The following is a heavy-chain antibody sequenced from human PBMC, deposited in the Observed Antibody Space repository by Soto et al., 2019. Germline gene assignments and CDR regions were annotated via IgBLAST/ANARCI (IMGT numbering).Heavy chain of an antibody. J-gene: IGHJ5*02. CDR2: IRSKTNSYAT. V-gene: IGHV3-73*01. CDR3: TRDPRNYYDSIGSANWFDP. D-gene: IGHD3-22*01. CDR1: GFTFDDYA. Sequence: EVQLVESGGGLVQPGRSLRLSCAASGFTFDDYAMHWVRQAPGKGLEWVGRIRSKTNSYATAYAASVKGRFTISRDDSKDTAYLQMNSLKTEDTAVYYCTRDPRNYYDSIGSANWFDPWGQGTLVTVSS.